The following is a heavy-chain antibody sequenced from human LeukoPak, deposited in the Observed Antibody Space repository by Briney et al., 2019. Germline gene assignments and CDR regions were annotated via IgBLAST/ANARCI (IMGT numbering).Heavy chain of an antibody. CDR2: INTDGTVT. J-gene: IGHJ5*02. Sequence: GGSLRLSCAASGFTFSKYWMLWVRQAPGKGLESVSRINTDGTVTTYADSVKGRFIISRDNSNNRVFLQMNSLRPEDTALYYCAKDNYGGVYASWGQGTLVTVSS. CDR3: AKDNYGGVYAS. D-gene: IGHD3-16*01. V-gene: IGHV3-74*01. CDR1: GFTFSKYW.